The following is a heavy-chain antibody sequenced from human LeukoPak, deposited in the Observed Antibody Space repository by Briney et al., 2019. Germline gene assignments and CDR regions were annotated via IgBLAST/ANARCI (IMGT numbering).Heavy chain of an antibody. CDR1: GGSFSGYY. V-gene: IGHV4-34*01. D-gene: IGHD3-10*01. CDR3: ARRFPRGEFDY. CDR2: INHSGST. Sequence: SETLSLTCAVYGGSFSGYYWSWIRQPPGKGLEWIGEINHSGSTNYNPSLKSRVTISVDTSKNQFSLKLSSVTAADTAVYYCARRFPRGEFDYWGQGTLVTVSS. J-gene: IGHJ4*02.